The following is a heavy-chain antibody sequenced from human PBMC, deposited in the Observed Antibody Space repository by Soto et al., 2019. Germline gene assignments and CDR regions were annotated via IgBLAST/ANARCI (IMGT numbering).Heavy chain of an antibody. D-gene: IGHD3-10*01. Sequence: PSETLSLTCTVSGGSVSSGSYYWSWIRQPPGKGLEWIGYIYYSGSTNYNPSLKSRVTISVDTSKNQFSLKLSSVTAADTAVYYCARDQGDGSGSPIAPRAFDYWGQGTLVTVSS. V-gene: IGHV4-61*01. J-gene: IGHJ4*02. CDR2: IYYSGST. CDR3: ARDQGDGSGSPIAPRAFDY. CDR1: GGSVSSGSYY.